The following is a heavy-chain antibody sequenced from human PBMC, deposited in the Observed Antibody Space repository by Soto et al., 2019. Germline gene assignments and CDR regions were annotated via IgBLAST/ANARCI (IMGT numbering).Heavy chain of an antibody. CDR2: IYYSGST. V-gene: IGHV4-39*01. CDR1: GDSISSSSTY. J-gene: IGHJ6*02. CDR3: ARGLGWWEDIVLVPAELRYYGMDV. D-gene: IGHD2-2*01. Sequence: SETLSLTCTVSGDSISSSSTYWGWIRQPPEKGLEWIASIYYSGSTYYNPSLRSRVTLSVDTSKNQFSLRLSSVTAADTAVYYCARGLGWWEDIVLVPAELRYYGMDVWGQGTTVTVSS.